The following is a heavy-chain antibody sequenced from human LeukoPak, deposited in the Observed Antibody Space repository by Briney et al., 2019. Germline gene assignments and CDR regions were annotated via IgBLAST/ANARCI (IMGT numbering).Heavy chain of an antibody. Sequence: ASVKVSCKASGYTFINYGVTWVRQAPGQGLEWMGWISASDGNTNYAQKLQGRVTMTTETSTSTAYMELRSLRSDDTAVYYCARALSRGYSGYDYGLGYWGQGTLVTVSS. V-gene: IGHV1-18*01. J-gene: IGHJ4*02. D-gene: IGHD5-12*01. CDR3: ARALSRGYSGYDYGLGY. CDR1: GYTFINYG. CDR2: ISASDGNT.